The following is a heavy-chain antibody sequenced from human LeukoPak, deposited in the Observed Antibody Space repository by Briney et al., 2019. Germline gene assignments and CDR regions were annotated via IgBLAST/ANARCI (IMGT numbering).Heavy chain of an antibody. Sequence: GRSLRLSCGVSEFTFDDYVIHWVRQGPGKGLEWVAAMRWTSGSIAYADSVKGRFNIFRDNAQSSLYLQMNSLRAEDTAFYYCARSSGSYDGYYGVEVWGQGTTVIVSS. D-gene: IGHD6-19*01. CDR2: MRWTSGSI. CDR3: ARSSGSYDGYYGVEV. CDR1: EFTFDDYV. J-gene: IGHJ6*02. V-gene: IGHV3-9*01.